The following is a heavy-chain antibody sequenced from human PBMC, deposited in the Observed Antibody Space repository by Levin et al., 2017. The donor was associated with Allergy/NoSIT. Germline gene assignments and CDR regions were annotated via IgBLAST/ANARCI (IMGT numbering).Heavy chain of an antibody. CDR2: IYSGGST. CDR3: ARDHYDILTGYYRGYGMDV. D-gene: IGHD3-9*01. V-gene: IGHV3-53*01. Sequence: GGSLRLSCAASGFTISRNYMSWVRQAPGRGLECVSVIYSGGSTYYADSVKGRFSISRDNSKNILYLQMNSLRAEDTAVYYCARDHYDILTGYYRGYGMDVWGQGTTVTVSS. CDR1: GFTISRNY. J-gene: IGHJ6*02.